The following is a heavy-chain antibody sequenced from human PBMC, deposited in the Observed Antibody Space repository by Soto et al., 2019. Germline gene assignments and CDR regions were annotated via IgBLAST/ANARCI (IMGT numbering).Heavy chain of an antibody. CDR2: ISGYNGYT. J-gene: IGHJ6*02. CDR3: TRNPTNDDILTGDGGMDV. Sequence: QVQLVQSGAEVKKPGASVKVSCKASGYSFSSYGISWVRQAPGQGLEWMGWISGYNGYTNYAQKLQGRVTMTTDTSTATAYMNLRSLKADDAAVYYGTRNPTNDDILTGDGGMDVWVQGTTVTFSS. CDR1: GYSFSSYG. D-gene: IGHD3-9*01. V-gene: IGHV1-18*01.